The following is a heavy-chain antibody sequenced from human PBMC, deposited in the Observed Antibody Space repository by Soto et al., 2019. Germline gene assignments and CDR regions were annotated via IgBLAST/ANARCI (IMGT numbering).Heavy chain of an antibody. V-gene: IGHV1-69*01. CDR3: ARSQGSSTSLEIYYYYYYGMDV. D-gene: IGHD2-2*01. Sequence: QVQLVQSGAEVKKPGSSVKVSCKASGGTFSSYAISWVRQAPGQGLEWMGGINPISDTTNYGQKFQGRVTITADESTSTAYMELSSLRSEDTAVYYCARSQGSSTSLEIYYYYYYGMDVWGQGTTVTVSS. CDR1: GGTFSSYA. J-gene: IGHJ6*02. CDR2: INPISDTT.